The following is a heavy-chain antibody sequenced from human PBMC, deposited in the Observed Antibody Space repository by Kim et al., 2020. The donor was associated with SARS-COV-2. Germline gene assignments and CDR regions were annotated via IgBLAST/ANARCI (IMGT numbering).Heavy chain of an antibody. J-gene: IGHJ4*02. V-gene: IGHV3-30*04. D-gene: IGHD6-13*01. CDR1: GFTFSSYA. CDR3: AGLAAAGTVRPDY. CDR2: ISYDGSNK. Sequence: GGSLRLSCAASGFTFSSYAMHWVRQAPGKGLEWVAVISYDGSNKYYADSVKGRFTISRDNSKNTLYLQMNSLRAEDTAVYYCAGLAAAGTVRPDYWGQGTLVTVSS.